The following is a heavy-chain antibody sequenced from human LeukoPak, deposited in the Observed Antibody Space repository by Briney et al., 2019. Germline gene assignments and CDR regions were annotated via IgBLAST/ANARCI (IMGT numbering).Heavy chain of an antibody. CDR3: ARGRYCTNGVCPSRSLYFDY. J-gene: IGHJ4*02. V-gene: IGHV4-39*07. D-gene: IGHD2-8*01. CDR2: INHSGST. Sequence: SETLSLTCTVSGSSISSSGYYWGCIRQPPGKGLEWIGEINHSGSTNYNPSLKSRVTISVDTSKNQFSLKLSSVTAADTAVYYCARGRYCTNGVCPSRSLYFDYWGQGTLVTVSS. CDR1: GSSISSSGYY.